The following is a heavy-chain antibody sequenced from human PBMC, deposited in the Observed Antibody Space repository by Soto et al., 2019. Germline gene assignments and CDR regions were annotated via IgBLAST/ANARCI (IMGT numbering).Heavy chain of an antibody. CDR3: AKDITFDSSAYNY. CDR1: GFTFSTNG. Sequence: EVQLLESGGGLVQPGGSLRLSCTASGFTFSTNGMSWVRQAPGKGLEWVSSLSGDGTTTYYIDSVKGRFTISRDNSRNTLSLQMNSLRTEDTAVYYCAKDITFDSSAYNYWGQGILVTVSS. CDR2: LSGDGTTT. J-gene: IGHJ4*02. D-gene: IGHD3-22*01. V-gene: IGHV3-23*01.